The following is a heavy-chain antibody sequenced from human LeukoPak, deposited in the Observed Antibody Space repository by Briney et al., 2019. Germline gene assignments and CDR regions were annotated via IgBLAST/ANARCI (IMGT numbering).Heavy chain of an antibody. Sequence: ASVKVSCKASGYTFTSYYMHWVRQAPGQGLEWMGIINPSGGSTSYAQKFQGRVTMTRDTSTSTVYMELSSLRSEDTAVYYCARDAPAGGKPEYFFDYWGQGTLVTVSS. CDR1: GYTFTSYY. CDR3: ARDAPAGGKPEYFFDY. J-gene: IGHJ4*02. V-gene: IGHV1-46*01. CDR2: INPSGGST.